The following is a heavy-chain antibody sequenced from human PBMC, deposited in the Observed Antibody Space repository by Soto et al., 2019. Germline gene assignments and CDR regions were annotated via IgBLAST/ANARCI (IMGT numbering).Heavy chain of an antibody. CDR3: ARGLEYAIIPWFDP. J-gene: IGHJ5*02. Sequence: TVSGGSISSGDYYWSWIRQPPGKGLEWIGYIYYSGSTYYNPSLKSRVTISVDTSKNQFSLKLSSVTAADTAVYYCARGLEYAIIPWFDPWGQGTLVTVSS. D-gene: IGHD2-8*01. V-gene: IGHV4-30-4*01. CDR1: GGSISSGDYY. CDR2: IYYSGST.